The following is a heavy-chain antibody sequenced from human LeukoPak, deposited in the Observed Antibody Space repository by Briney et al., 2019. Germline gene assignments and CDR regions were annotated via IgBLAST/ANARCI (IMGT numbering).Heavy chain of an antibody. V-gene: IGHV4-59*08. Sequence: SETLSLTCTVSGGSISSYYWSWIRQPPGKGLEWIGYIYYSGSTYYNPSLKSRVTISVDTSKNQFSLKLSSVTAADTAVYYCARRDYYGSGSLDYWGQGTLVTVSS. CDR3: ARRDYYGSGSLDY. CDR2: IYYSGST. D-gene: IGHD3-10*01. CDR1: GGSISSYY. J-gene: IGHJ4*02.